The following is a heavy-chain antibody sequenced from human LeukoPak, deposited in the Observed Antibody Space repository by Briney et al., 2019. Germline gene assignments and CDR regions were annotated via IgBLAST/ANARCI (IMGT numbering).Heavy chain of an antibody. Sequence: PGGSLRLSCIASGFTFGDDGMSWFRQAPGKGLEWIGFIRSKAYGGTAEYAASVKGRFTVSRDDSKSIAYLEMRSLKIEDTGVYYCSRDFWRLEFYYWGQGTLVTVSS. D-gene: IGHD3-3*01. CDR3: SRDFWRLEFYY. CDR1: GFTFGDDG. J-gene: IGHJ4*02. CDR2: IRSKAYGGTA. V-gene: IGHV3-49*03.